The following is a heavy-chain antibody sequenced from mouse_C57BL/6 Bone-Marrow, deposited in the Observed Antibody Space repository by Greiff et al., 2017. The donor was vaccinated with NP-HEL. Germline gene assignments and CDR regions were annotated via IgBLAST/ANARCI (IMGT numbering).Heavy chain of an antibody. Sequence: GGGLVQTKGSLKLSCAASGFSFNTYAMNWVRQAPGKGLEWVARIRSKSNNYATYYADSVKDRFTISRDDSESMLYLQMNNLKIEDTSMYYCVREGVYYGIYYYAMDYWGQGTSVTVSS. CDR3: VREGVYYGIYYYAMDY. D-gene: IGHD2-1*01. CDR1: GFSFNTYA. CDR2: IRSKSNNYAT. V-gene: IGHV10-1*01. J-gene: IGHJ4*01.